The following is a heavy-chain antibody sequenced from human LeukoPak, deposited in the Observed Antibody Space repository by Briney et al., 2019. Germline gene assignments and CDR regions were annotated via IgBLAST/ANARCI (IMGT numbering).Heavy chain of an antibody. D-gene: IGHD5-12*01. CDR3: ASTPDRRGYSGYDLGPLDY. Sequence: GASVKVSCKASGGTFSSYAISWVRQAPGQGLEWMGWINPNSGGTNYAQKFQGRVTMTRDTSISTAYMELSRLRSDDTAVYYCASTPDRRGYSGYDLGPLDYWGQGTLVTVSS. J-gene: IGHJ4*02. CDR1: GGTFSSYA. CDR2: INPNSGGT. V-gene: IGHV1-2*02.